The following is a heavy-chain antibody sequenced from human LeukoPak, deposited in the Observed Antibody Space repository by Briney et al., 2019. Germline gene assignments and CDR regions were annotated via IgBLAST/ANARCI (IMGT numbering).Heavy chain of an antibody. CDR3: ATNNDFWSVLDH. V-gene: IGHV3-23*01. Sequence: GGSLRLSCAASGFTFSSYAMSWVRQAPGKGLEWVSAISGSGGSTYYADSVKGRFTISRDNSKNTLYLQMNSLRAEDTAGYYFATNNDFWSVLDHWGQGSLVTVSA. J-gene: IGHJ5*02. CDR2: ISGSGGST. CDR1: GFTFSSYA. D-gene: IGHD3-3*01.